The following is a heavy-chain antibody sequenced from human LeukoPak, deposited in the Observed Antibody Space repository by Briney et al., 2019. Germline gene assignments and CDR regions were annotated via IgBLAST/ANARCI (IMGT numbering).Heavy chain of an antibody. V-gene: IGHV3-23*01. CDR2: ISGSGGST. CDR1: GFTFSSYA. D-gene: IGHD3-22*01. Sequence: GGSLRLSCAASGFTFSSYAMSWVRQAPGKGLEWVSAISGSGGSTYYADSVKGRSTISRDNSKNTLHLQMNSLRTEDTAVYYCAREEDYYDSGDYYYIFDYWGQGTLVTVSS. CDR3: AREEDYYDSGDYYYIFDY. J-gene: IGHJ4*02.